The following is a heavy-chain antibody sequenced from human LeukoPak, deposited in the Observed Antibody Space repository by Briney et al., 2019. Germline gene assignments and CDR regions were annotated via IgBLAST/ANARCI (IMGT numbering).Heavy chain of an antibody. CDR2: IRYDGTNR. CDR1: GFTFSSYV. CDR3: AKRTIVGATVDAFDI. D-gene: IGHD1-26*01. V-gene: IGHV3-30*02. J-gene: IGHJ3*02. Sequence: GGSLRLSCAASGFTFSSYVMHWVRQAPGKGLEWVAFIRYDGTNRYYADSVKGRFTISRDNSKNTLYLQMNSLRAEDTAVYYCAKRTIVGATVDAFDIWGQGTMVTVSS.